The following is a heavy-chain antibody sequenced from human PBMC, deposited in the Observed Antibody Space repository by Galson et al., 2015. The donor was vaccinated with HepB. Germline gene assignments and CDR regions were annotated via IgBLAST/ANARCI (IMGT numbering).Heavy chain of an antibody. CDR2: MNPNSGNT. CDR1: GYTFTSYD. V-gene: IGHV1-8*01. J-gene: IGHJ6*03. D-gene: IGHD3-3*01. CDR3: ARGGRWGGYYYYYYYMDV. Sequence: SVKVSCKASGYTFTSYDINWVRQATGQGLEWMGWMNPNSGNTGYAQKLQGRVTMTRNTSISTAYMELSSLRSEDTAVYYCARGGRWGGYYYYYYYMDVWGKGTTVTVSS.